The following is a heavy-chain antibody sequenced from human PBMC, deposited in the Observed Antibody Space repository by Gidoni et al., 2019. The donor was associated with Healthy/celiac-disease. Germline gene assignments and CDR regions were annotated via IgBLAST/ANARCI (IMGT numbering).Heavy chain of an antibody. CDR2: INAGNGNT. J-gene: IGHJ4*02. CDR3: ARDRYYDYIWGSPGYFDY. Sequence: QVQLVQSGAEVTKPGASVTVSCKASGYTFTSYAMHWVRQAPGQRLEWMGWINAGNGNTKYSQKFQGRVTITRDTSASTAYMELSSLRSEDTAVYYCARDRYYDYIWGSPGYFDYWGQGTLVTVSS. CDR1: GYTFTSYA. V-gene: IGHV1-3*01. D-gene: IGHD3-16*01.